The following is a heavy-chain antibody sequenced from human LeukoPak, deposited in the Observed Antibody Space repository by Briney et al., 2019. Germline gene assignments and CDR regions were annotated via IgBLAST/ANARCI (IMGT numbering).Heavy chain of an antibody. CDR3: ARDPMVRGVIRYFDY. CDR2: ISSSSSYI. Sequence: GGSLGLSCAASGFTFSSYSMNWVRQAPGKGLEWVSSISSSSSYIYYADSVKGRFTISGDNAKNSLYLQMNSLRAEDTAVYYCARDPMVRGVIRYFDYWGQGTLVTVSS. J-gene: IGHJ4*02. CDR1: GFTFSSYS. V-gene: IGHV3-21*01. D-gene: IGHD3-10*01.